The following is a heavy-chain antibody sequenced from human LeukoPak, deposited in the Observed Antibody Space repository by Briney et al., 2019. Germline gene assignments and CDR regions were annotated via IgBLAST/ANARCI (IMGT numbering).Heavy chain of an antibody. CDR3: ARGSRIRGVLAGYYYYYYMDV. CDR1: GYTFTGYY. D-gene: IGHD3-10*01. CDR2: INPNSGGT. Sequence: ASVKVSCKASGYTFTGYYMHWVRQAPGQGLEWMGWINPNSGGTNYAQKFQGRVTMTRDTSISTAYMELSRLRSDDTAVYYCARGSRIRGVLAGYYYYYYMDVWGKGTTVTVSS. V-gene: IGHV1-2*02. J-gene: IGHJ6*03.